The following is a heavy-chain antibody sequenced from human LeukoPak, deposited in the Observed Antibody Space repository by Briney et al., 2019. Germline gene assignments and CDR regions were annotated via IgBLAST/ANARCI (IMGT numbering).Heavy chain of an antibody. CDR2: INRNGFST. Sequence: GGSLRLSCAASGFNFDDYGMSWVRQAPGKGVGWVSGINRNGFSTVYVDSVKGRFTISRDNGKNSLYLQMNSLRAEDTAFYYCARRDGPFDYWGQGTLVTVSS. CDR3: ARRDGPFDY. V-gene: IGHV3-20*04. J-gene: IGHJ4*02. CDR1: GFNFDDYG. D-gene: IGHD5-24*01.